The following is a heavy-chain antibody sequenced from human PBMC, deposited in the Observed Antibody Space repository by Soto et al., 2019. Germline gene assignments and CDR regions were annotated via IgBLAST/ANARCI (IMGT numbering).Heavy chain of an antibody. V-gene: IGHV4-31*03. Sequence: QVQLQESGPGLVKPSQTLSLSCTVSCGSISSAAYYWSWIRQHPGKGLEWIGYISHSGSTYYTQSLKSRVIISADTSKNQFSLHLTSVTAADTAVYYCAREYPYGSNFFDCWGQGALVTVSS. CDR3: AREYPYGSNFFDC. J-gene: IGHJ4*02. D-gene: IGHD3-10*01. CDR1: CGSISSAAYY. CDR2: ISHSGST.